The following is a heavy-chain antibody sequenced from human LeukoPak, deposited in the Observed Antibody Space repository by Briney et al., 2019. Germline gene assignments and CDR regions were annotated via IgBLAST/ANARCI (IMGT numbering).Heavy chain of an antibody. J-gene: IGHJ4*02. Sequence: GASVKVSCKASGYTFTGYYMHWVRQAPGQGLEWMGWINPNSGGTNYAQKFQGRVTMTRDTSISTAYMELSRLRSDNTALYYCATDKLGFCSSTNCYTAIDYWGQGTLVTVSS. V-gene: IGHV1-2*02. D-gene: IGHD2-2*02. CDR1: GYTFTGYY. CDR2: INPNSGGT. CDR3: ATDKLGFCSSTNCYTAIDY.